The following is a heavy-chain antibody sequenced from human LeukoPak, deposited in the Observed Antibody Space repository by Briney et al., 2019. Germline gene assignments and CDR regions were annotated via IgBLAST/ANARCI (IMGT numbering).Heavy chain of an antibody. V-gene: IGHV3-48*03. Sequence: GGSLRLSCAASGFTFSSYEMNWVRQAPGKGLEWVSYISSSGSTIYYADSVKGRFTISRDNAKNSLYLQMNSLRAEDTAVYYCARDSSGWYAAWFDPWGQGTLVTVSS. CDR3: ARDSSGWYAAWFDP. CDR2: ISSSGSTI. CDR1: GFTFSSYE. J-gene: IGHJ5*02. D-gene: IGHD6-19*01.